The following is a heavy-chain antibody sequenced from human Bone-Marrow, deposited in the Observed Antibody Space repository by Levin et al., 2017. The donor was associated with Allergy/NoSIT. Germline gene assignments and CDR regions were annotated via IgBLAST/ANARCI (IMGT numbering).Heavy chain of an antibody. CDR2: IKRESEGGTT. D-gene: IGHD4-11*01. CDR3: TADRDITTDYALDV. CDR1: EFPFSHAW. Sequence: LSLTCAASEFPFSHAWMNWVRQAPGKGLEWVGRIKRESEGGTTDYAAPVKGRFTISRDPSKNTLHLQMNSLKTEDTAVYYCTADRDITTDYALDVWGQGATVTVSS. V-gene: IGHV3-15*01. J-gene: IGHJ6*02.